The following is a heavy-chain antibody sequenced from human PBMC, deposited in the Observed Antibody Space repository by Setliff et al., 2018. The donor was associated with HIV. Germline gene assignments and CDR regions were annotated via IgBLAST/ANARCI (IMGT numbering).Heavy chain of an antibody. Sequence: ASVKVSCKASGHTFTNVDIHWLRRATGQGLEWMGWMNPNTGVSGYALRFQARVTMTRDTSISTAYMELSSLTSEDTAVYYCARGRNYDSSGYGDYYYYMDVWGKGTTVTVSS. CDR2: MNPNTGVS. D-gene: IGHD3-22*01. CDR3: ARGRNYDSSGYGDYYYYMDV. J-gene: IGHJ6*03. CDR1: GHTFTNVD. V-gene: IGHV1-8*01.